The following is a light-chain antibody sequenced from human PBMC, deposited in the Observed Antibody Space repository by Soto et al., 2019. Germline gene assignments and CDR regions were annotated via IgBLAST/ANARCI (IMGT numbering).Light chain of an antibody. CDR1: QTRFYSSINKDS. CDR3: QQYYSCPHT. J-gene: IGKJ4*01. Sequence: DIVMTQSPDALAVSLGERATIVCKSSQTRFYSSINKDSLDWYQQKPGQPHKLLISWASTRESGVPDRFSGSGSGTDFTLTISSLQGEDVAIYYCQQYYSCPHTFGGGTKVEIK. CDR2: WAS. V-gene: IGKV4-1*01.